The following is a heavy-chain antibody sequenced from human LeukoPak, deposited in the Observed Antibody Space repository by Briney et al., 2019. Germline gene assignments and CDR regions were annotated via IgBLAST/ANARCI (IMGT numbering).Heavy chain of an antibody. CDR3: ARVLDSAWYSGY. J-gene: IGHJ4*02. CDR2: ISSSSSYI. V-gene: IGHV3-21*01. Sequence: GGSLRLSCAASGFTFSSYGMNWVRRAPGKGLEWVASISSSSSYIYYADSVKGRFTISRDTAKNSLYLQMNSLRAEDTAVYYCARVLDSAWYSGYWGQGTLVTVSS. CDR1: GFTFSSYG. D-gene: IGHD6-19*01.